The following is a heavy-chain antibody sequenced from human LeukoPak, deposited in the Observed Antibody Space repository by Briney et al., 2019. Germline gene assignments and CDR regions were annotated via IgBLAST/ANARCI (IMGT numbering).Heavy chain of an antibody. CDR1: GGSISSYY. D-gene: IGHD3-22*01. CDR2: IYYSGST. J-gene: IGHJ5*02. V-gene: IGHV4-59*01. CDR3: ARRRSDSSGYYYWFDP. Sequence: SGTLSLTCTVSGGSISSYYWSWIRQPPGKGLEWIGYIYYSGSTNYNPSLKSRVTISVDTSKNQFSLKLSSVTAADTAVYYCARRRSDSSGYYYWFDPWGQGTLVTVSS.